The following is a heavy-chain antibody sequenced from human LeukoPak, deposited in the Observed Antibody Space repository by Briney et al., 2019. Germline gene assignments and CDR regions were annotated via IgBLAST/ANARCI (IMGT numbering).Heavy chain of an antibody. CDR3: AKDSYYYGSGSYPL. D-gene: IGHD3-10*01. Sequence: GRSLRLSCAASGFTYSSYGMHWVRQAPGKGLEWVAVISYDGSNKYYADSVKGRFTISRDNSKNTLYLQMNSLRAEDTAVYYCAKDSYYYGSGSYPLWGQGTLVTLSS. CDR1: GFTYSSYG. V-gene: IGHV3-30*18. J-gene: IGHJ4*02. CDR2: ISYDGSNK.